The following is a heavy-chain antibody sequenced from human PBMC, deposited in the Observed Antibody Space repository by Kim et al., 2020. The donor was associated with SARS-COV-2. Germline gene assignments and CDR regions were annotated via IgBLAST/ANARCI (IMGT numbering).Heavy chain of an antibody. CDR2: GAT. Sequence: GATEYAASVKGRFNISRDDSKSIDCLQMNSLKTEYTAMYYCTRFGAVYDYWGQGTLVTVSS. J-gene: IGHJ4*02. CDR3: TRFGAVYDY. D-gene: IGHD3-16*01. V-gene: IGHV3-49*02.